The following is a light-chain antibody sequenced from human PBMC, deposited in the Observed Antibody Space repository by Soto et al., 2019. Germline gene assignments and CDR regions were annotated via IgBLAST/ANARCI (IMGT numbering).Light chain of an antibody. Sequence: DIQMTQSPSSLSASVGDRVTITCRASQSISSYLNWYQQKPGKAPKLLIYAAPSLQSGVPSRFSGSGSGTDFTLTISSLQPEDFATYYCQQSYSTLRTFGQGTKV. J-gene: IGKJ1*01. CDR3: QQSYSTLRT. V-gene: IGKV1-39*01. CDR1: QSISSY. CDR2: AAP.